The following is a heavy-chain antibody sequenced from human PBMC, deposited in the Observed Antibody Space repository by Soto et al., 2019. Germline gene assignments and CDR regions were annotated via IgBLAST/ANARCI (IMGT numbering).Heavy chain of an antibody. CDR3: ARVSMDIVVVVAAEP. CDR1: GFTFSDYY. D-gene: IGHD2-15*01. J-gene: IGHJ5*02. CDR2: ISSSGSTI. Sequence: QVQLVESWGGLVKPGGSLRLSCAAAGFTFSDYYMSWIRQAPGKGLEWVSYISSSGSTIYYADSVKGRFTISRDNAKNSLYLQMNSLRAEDTAVYYCARVSMDIVVVVAAEPCGQGTLVTVSS. V-gene: IGHV3-11*01.